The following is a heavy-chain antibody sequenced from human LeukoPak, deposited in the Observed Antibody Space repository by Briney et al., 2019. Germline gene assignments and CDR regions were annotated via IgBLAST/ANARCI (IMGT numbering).Heavy chain of an antibody. CDR1: GGSISSVNYY. Sequence: SETLSLTCTVSGGSISSVNYYWGWIRQPPGKGLEWIGEINHSGSTNYNPSLKSRVTISVDTSKNQFSLKLSSVTAADTAVYYCARRRATLAFDIWGQGTMVTVSS. D-gene: IGHD2-15*01. CDR2: INHSGST. J-gene: IGHJ3*02. V-gene: IGHV4-39*07. CDR3: ARRRATLAFDI.